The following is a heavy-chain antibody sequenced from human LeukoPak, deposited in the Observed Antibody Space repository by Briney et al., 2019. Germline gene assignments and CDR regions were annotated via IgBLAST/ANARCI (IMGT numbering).Heavy chain of an antibody. V-gene: IGHV3-48*01. D-gene: IGHD5-24*01. Sequence: GGSLRLSCAVSGFTVSSNYMSWVRQAPGKGLEWLSYISSSSPSTMYYADSVKGRFTISRDNAKNSLYLQMNSLRAEDTAVYYCATGMAKPYWGQGTLVTVSS. CDR3: ATGMAKPY. J-gene: IGHJ4*02. CDR2: ISSSSPSTM. CDR1: GFTVSSNY.